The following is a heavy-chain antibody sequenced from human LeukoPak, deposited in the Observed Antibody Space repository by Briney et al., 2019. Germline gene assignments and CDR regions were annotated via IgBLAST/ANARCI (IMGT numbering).Heavy chain of an antibody. J-gene: IGHJ4*02. CDR1: GFTVSSNY. D-gene: IGHD3-16*01. CDR3: ARVLGDYVWGSYFS. CDR2: IYSGGGT. Sequence: GGSLRLSCAASGFTVSSNYMSWVRQAPGKGLEWVSVIYSGGGTYYADSVKGRFTISRDNSKNTLYLQMNSLRAEDTAVYYCARVLGDYVWGSYFSWGQGTLVTVSS. V-gene: IGHV3-53*01.